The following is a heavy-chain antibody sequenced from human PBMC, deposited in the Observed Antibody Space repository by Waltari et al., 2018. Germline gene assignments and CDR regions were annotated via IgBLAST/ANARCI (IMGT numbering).Heavy chain of an antibody. CDR3: VRHMGYCTGGVCSGPFDY. J-gene: IGHJ4*02. V-gene: IGHV5-51*01. D-gene: IGHD2-8*02. CDR1: GYSFTSYW. Sequence: EVQLVQSGAEVKKPGESLKISCKGSGYSFTSYWIGWVRQMPGKGLEWMGVIHPGDSDTRYRPSFQGQVTISADKSISTAYLQWSSLKASDTAMYYCVRHMGYCTGGVCSGPFDYWGQGTLVTVSS. CDR2: IHPGDSDT.